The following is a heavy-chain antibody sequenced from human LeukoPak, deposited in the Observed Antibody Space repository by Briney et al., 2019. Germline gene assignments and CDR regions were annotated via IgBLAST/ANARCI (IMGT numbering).Heavy chain of an antibody. CDR2: INHSGST. J-gene: IGHJ3*02. Sequence: NPSETLSLTCAVYGGSFSGYYWSWIRQPPGKGLEWIGEINHSGSTNYNPSLKSRVTISVDTSKNQFSLKLSSVTAADTAMYYCARLFLPPKYYGSGSYYRRDAFDIWGQGTMVTVSS. V-gene: IGHV4-34*01. D-gene: IGHD3-10*01. CDR3: ARLFLPPKYYGSGSYYRRDAFDI. CDR1: GGSFSGYY.